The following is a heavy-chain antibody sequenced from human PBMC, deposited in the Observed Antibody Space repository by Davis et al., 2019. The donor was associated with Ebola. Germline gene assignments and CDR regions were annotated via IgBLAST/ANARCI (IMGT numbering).Heavy chain of an antibody. CDR1: GFTFNKYW. J-gene: IGHJ4*02. V-gene: IGHV3-7*03. D-gene: IGHD4-23*01. CDR3: ARNSPGGEVDY. CDR2: IKQDGSEK. Sequence: GESLKISCAASGFTFNKYWMTWVRQAPGKGLEWVANIKQDGSEKYYVDSVKGRFTISRDNAKNLLYLQMNSLRAEDTAVYYCARNSPGGEVDYWGQGTLVTVSS.